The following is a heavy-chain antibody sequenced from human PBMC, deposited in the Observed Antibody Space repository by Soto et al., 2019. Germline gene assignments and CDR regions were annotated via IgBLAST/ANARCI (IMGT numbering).Heavy chain of an antibody. CDR2: IYYRGTT. Sequence: KTAEALCLTCNVSTGSLNFYYWGWIRQPPGKELDSIGNIYYRGTTNYNPSLQGRVTVSIDTSKNQFSLMLTSVTAADTAFYYCTTVATAVPSWGRGVMVTVSS. V-gene: IGHV4-59*12. J-gene: IGHJ5*02. CDR1: TGSLNFYY. D-gene: IGHD5-18*01. CDR3: TTVATAVPS.